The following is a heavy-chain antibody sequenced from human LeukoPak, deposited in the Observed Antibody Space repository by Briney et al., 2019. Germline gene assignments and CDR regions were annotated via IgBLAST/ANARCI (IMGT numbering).Heavy chain of an antibody. CDR1: GGSISRYY. CDR2: IYYSGST. D-gene: IGHD6-19*01. CDR3: ARHKSDSSGWYGLDYYYYYGMDV. J-gene: IGHJ6*02. V-gene: IGHV4-59*08. Sequence: SETLSLTCTVSGGSISRYYWSWIRQPPGKGLEWIGYIYYSGSTNYNPSLKSRVTISVDTSKNQFSLKLSSVTAADTAVYYCARHKSDSSGWYGLDYYYYYGMDVWGQGTTVTVSS.